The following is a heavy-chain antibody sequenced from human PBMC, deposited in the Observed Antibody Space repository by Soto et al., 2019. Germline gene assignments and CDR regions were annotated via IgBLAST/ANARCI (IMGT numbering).Heavy chain of an antibody. Sequence: QVQLVQSGAEVKKPGASVKVACKASGYKFTTYFIHWVRQAPGQGLEWMGMIHPSGDTGYGQKFRGRVTMTIDTSTTTAYMELRNLTSEDTAFYFSVRGYCTTTPCSGDFQHWGQGTLVTVSS. J-gene: IGHJ1*01. CDR1: GYKFTTYF. CDR3: VRGYCTTTPCSGDFQH. D-gene: IGHD2-8*01. CDR2: IHPSGDT. V-gene: IGHV1-46*01.